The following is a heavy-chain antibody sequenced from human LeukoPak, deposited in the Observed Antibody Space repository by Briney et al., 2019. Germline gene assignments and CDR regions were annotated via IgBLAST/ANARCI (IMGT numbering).Heavy chain of an antibody. Sequence: SETLSLTCAVYGGAFSGYYWSWLRQPPGKGLEWIGEINHSGSTNYNPSLKSRVTISVDTSKNQFSLKLSSVTAADTAVYYCARALGYCTNGVCYTGIHFDYWGQGTLVTVSS. D-gene: IGHD2-8*01. CDR1: GGAFSGYY. J-gene: IGHJ4*02. V-gene: IGHV4-34*01. CDR2: INHSGST. CDR3: ARALGYCTNGVCYTGIHFDY.